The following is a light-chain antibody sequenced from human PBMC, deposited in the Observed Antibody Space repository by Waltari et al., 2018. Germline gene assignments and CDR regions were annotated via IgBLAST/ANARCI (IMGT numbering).Light chain of an antibody. CDR2: GAS. J-gene: IGKJ1*01. CDR1: QSVSRA. V-gene: IGKV3-20*01. Sequence: EIVLTQSPGSLSSSPGERVTLSCRASQSVSRALAWYKQKPGQVPRLLIFGASSRSTGIPDRFSGSGSETDFSLTIRRLEPEDFAVYYCQHYVRLPATFGRGTKVEIK. CDR3: QHYVRLPAT.